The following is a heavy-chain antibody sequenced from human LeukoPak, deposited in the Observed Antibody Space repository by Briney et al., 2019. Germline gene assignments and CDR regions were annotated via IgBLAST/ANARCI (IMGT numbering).Heavy chain of an antibody. D-gene: IGHD4-23*01. V-gene: IGHV5-51*01. CDR2: IHPGDSDT. Sequence: GDSLNVSCQGSGYSFTSYWIGWVRQMPGKGLEWVGIIHPGDSDTRYSPSIQGQVTISVDKSISTAYLQWSSLNASDTAMYYCARPDDYGGKPAAFDIWGQGTMVTVSS. CDR1: GYSFTSYW. CDR3: ARPDDYGGKPAAFDI. J-gene: IGHJ3*02.